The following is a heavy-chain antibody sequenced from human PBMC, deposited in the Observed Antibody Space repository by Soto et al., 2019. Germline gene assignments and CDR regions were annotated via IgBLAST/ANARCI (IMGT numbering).Heavy chain of an antibody. CDR2: INPNSGGT. J-gene: IGHJ5*02. D-gene: IGHD6-13*01. V-gene: IGHV1-2*02. Sequence: GASVKVSCKASGYTFTGYYMHWVRQAPGQGLEWMGWINPNSGGTNYAQKFQGRVTMTRDTSISTAYMELSRLRSDDTAVYYCAISWYRDRNWFDPWGQGTLVTGSS. CDR1: GYTFTGYY. CDR3: AISWYRDRNWFDP.